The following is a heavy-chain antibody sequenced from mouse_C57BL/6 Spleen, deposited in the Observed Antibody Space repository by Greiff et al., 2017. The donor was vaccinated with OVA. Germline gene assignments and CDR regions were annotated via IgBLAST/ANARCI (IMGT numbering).Heavy chain of an antibody. J-gene: IGHJ4*01. CDR2: ISSGSSTI. CDR3: ARPLMSTKYYAMDY. Sequence: EVQLVESGGGLVKPGGSLTLSCAASGFTFSDYGMHWVRQAPETGLEWVAYISSGSSTIYSADTVKGRFTISRDNAKNTLFLQMSSLRSEDTAMYYGARPLMSTKYYAMDYWGQGTSVTVSS. CDR1: GFTFSDYG. V-gene: IGHV5-17*01. D-gene: IGHD2-4*01.